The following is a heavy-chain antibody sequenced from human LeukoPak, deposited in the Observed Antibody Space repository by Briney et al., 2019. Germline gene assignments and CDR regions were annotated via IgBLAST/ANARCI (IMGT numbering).Heavy chain of an antibody. D-gene: IGHD3-22*01. J-gene: IGHJ4*02. V-gene: IGHV7-4-1*01. CDR2: INTNTGNP. Sequence: ASVTVSCKASGYTFTSYAMNWVRQAPGQGLEWMGWINTNTGNPTYAQGFTGRFVFSLDTSVSTAYLQIGSLKAEDTAVYYCARAIDYYDSSGYYSWGQGTLVTVSS. CDR1: GYTFTSYA. CDR3: ARAIDYYDSSGYYS.